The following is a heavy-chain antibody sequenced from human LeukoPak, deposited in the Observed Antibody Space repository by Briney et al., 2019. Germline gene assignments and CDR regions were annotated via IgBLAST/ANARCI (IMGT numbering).Heavy chain of an antibody. V-gene: IGHV3-7*01. Sequence: GGSLRLSCAASGFTFSNYWMNWVRQAPGKGLEWVANIKQDGSEKYYVGSVKGRFTISRDNAKNSLYLQMNSLRAEDTAVYYCARDGFSSAYYDILTGYPPAYWGQETLVTVSS. CDR1: GFTFSNYW. CDR3: ARDGFSSAYYDILTGYPPAY. J-gene: IGHJ4*02. CDR2: IKQDGSEK. D-gene: IGHD3-9*01.